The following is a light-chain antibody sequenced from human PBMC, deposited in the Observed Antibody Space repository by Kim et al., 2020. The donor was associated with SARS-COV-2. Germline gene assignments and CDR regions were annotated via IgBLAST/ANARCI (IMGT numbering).Light chain of an antibody. Sequence: SYELTQPPSVSAAPGETAGLTCGGDNIEIKSVHWYQQKPGQAPVLVISYDNDRPSGIPERFSGSSSGNTATLTISRVEAGDEADYYCQVWDAVTDHYVFAPGTKVTVL. CDR3: QVWDAVTDHYV. CDR2: YDN. J-gene: IGLJ1*01. CDR1: NIEIKS. V-gene: IGLV3-21*04.